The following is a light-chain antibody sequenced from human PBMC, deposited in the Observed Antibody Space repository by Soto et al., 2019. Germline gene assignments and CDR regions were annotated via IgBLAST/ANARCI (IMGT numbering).Light chain of an antibody. CDR1: SSDIGASDY. V-gene: IGLV2-14*03. Sequence: QSALTQPASVSGSPGQSITISCTGTSSDIGASDYVSWYRQHPDKAPKLIIYDVNTRPSGVSSRFSGSKSGNTASLTISGLQAEDEAEYFCSSYAIFGGGTKLTVL. CDR3: SSYAI. J-gene: IGLJ2*01. CDR2: DVN.